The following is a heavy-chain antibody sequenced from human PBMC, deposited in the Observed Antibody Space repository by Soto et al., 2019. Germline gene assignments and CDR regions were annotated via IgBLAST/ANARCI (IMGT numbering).Heavy chain of an antibody. Sequence: PSETLSLTCTVSGGSISSYYWSWIRQPPGKGLEWIGYIYYSGSTNYNPSLKSRVTISVDTSKNQFSLKLSSVTAADTAVYYCASQVVYDYIWGSSPAPGDFDFWGQGTMITVSS. CDR1: GGSISSYY. CDR3: ASQVVYDYIWGSSPAPGDFDF. D-gene: IGHD3-16*01. J-gene: IGHJ3*01. CDR2: IYYSGST. V-gene: IGHV4-59*01.